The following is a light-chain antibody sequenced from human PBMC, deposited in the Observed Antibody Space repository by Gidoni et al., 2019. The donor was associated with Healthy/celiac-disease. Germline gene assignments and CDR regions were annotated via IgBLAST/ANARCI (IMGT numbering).Light chain of an antibody. J-gene: IGKJ4*01. V-gene: IGKV1-33*01. Sequence: DIQMTQSPSSLSASVGDRVTITCQASQDISNYLNWYQQKPGKAPKLLIYDASNLETGVPSRFSGSGSGTDFTFTISSLQPEDIVTYYCQQYDNLPLXFXGGTKVEIK. CDR3: QQYDNLPLX. CDR1: QDISNY. CDR2: DAS.